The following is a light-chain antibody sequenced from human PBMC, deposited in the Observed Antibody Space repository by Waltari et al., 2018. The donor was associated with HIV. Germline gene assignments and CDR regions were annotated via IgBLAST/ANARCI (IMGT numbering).Light chain of an antibody. CDR3: QHYGRSPFT. J-gene: IGKJ3*01. Sequence: EIVLTQSPGTLSLSPGERATLSCRASQSVSSSYLAWYQQKPGQAPRLLLSGASSRATGIPDRFSGSVSGTDFTLTISRLEPEDFAVYYCQHYGRSPFTFGPGTKVDIK. CDR2: GAS. CDR1: QSVSSSY. V-gene: IGKV3-20*01.